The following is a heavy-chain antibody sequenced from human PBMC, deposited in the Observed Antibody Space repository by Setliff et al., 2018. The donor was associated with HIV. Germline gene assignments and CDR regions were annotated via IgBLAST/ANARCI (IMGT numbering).Heavy chain of an antibody. J-gene: IGHJ6*02. CDR1: GGTFKTYA. CDR3: VRVTSSSTGYNYYYGMDV. Sequence: SVKVSCKASGGTFKTYAISWVRQAPGQGLEWMGGTIPIFATTDYAQKFQGRVTIIADESTSTAYMELSSLRSEDTAVYYCVRVTSSSTGYNYYYGMDVWGQGTKVTVSS. V-gene: IGHV1-69*13. CDR2: TIPIFATT. D-gene: IGHD6-6*01.